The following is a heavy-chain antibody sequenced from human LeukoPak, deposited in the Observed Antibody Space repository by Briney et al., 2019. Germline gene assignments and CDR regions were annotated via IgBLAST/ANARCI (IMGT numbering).Heavy chain of an antibody. CDR2: IKKDGSEK. J-gene: IGHJ3*02. CDR3: AREEASSGYYQGVVAFDI. Sequence: GGSLRLSCAASGFTFSSHWMSWVRQAPGKGLEWVANIKKDGSEKYYVDSVKGRFTISRDNAKTSLYLQMNSLRAEDTAVYYCAREEASSGYYQGVVAFDIWGQGTMVTVSS. D-gene: IGHD3-22*01. V-gene: IGHV3-7*01. CDR1: GFTFSSHW.